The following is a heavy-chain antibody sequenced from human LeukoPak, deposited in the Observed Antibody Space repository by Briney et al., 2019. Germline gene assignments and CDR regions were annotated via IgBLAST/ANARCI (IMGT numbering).Heavy chain of an antibody. Sequence: PGGSLRLSCAASGFTFSSYSMNWVCQTPGKGLEWVSSISSSSSYMYYADSVKGRFTISKDNAKNSLYLQMNSLRAEDTAVYYCARGRGGYYFDYWGQGTLVTVSS. CDR1: GFTFSSYS. CDR2: ISSSSSYM. CDR3: ARGRGGYYFDY. J-gene: IGHJ4*02. D-gene: IGHD6-25*01. V-gene: IGHV3-21*01.